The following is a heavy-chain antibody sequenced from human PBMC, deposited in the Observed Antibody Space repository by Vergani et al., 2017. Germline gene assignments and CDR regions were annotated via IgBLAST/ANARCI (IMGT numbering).Heavy chain of an antibody. CDR2: ISGSGGST. Sequence: EVQLVESGGGLVKPGGSLRLSCAASGFTFSSYSMNWVRQAPGKGLEWVSAISGSGGSTYYADSVKGRFTISRDNSKNTLYLQMNSLRAEDTAVYYCARRNYGDYGRRAFDYWGQGTLVTVSS. CDR3: ARRNYGDYGRRAFDY. D-gene: IGHD4-17*01. J-gene: IGHJ4*02. V-gene: IGHV3-23*04. CDR1: GFTFSSYS.